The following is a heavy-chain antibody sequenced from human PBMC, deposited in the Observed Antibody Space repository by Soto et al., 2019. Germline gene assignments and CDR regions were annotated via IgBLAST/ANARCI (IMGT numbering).Heavy chain of an antibody. CDR3: AKDLPGELLPTCFDS. CDR2: INPSGGST. J-gene: IGHJ5*01. CDR1: GYTFTSYY. Sequence: GASVKVSCKASGYTFTSYYMHWVRQAPGQGLEWMGIINPSGGSTSYAQKFQGRVTMTRDTSTSTVYMELSSLRSEDTAVYYCAKDLPGELLPTCFDSWGPGTLVTVSS. V-gene: IGHV1-46*01. D-gene: IGHD3-10*01.